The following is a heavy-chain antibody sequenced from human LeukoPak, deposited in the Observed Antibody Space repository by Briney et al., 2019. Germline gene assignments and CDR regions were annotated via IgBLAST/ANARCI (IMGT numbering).Heavy chain of an antibody. CDR3: ARDKSSGLHNWFDP. CDR1: GGFISTYY. CDR2: IYGSGNS. D-gene: IGHD3-22*01. V-gene: IGHV4-4*07. J-gene: IGHJ5*02. Sequence: SETLSLTCTVSGGFISTYYWSWIRQPAGKGLEWIGRIYGSGNSDYNPSLKSRVTMSVDTSKNQFSLKLNSATAADTAVYYCARDKSSGLHNWFDPWSQGTLVTVSS.